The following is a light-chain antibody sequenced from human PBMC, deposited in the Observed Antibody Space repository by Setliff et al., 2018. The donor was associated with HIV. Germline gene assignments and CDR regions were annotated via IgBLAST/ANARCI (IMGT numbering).Light chain of an antibody. V-gene: IGLV2-14*03. Sequence: QSVLTQPASVSGSPGQSITISCTGTSSDVGDYNYVSWYQQHPGKAPKLMISDVSNRPSGVSNRFSGSKSGNTASLTISGLQAEDEADYYCSSYTSSSPPYVFGTGTKVTVL. CDR3: SSYTSSSPPYV. J-gene: IGLJ1*01. CDR2: DVS. CDR1: SSDVGDYNY.